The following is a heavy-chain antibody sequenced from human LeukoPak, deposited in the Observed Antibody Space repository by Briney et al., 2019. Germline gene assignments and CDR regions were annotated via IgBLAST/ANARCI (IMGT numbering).Heavy chain of an antibody. J-gene: IGHJ4*02. D-gene: IGHD3-3*01. CDR1: GYSFTTNW. CDR2: IYPGNSDT. Sequence: GESLKISCKGSGYSFTTNWIGWVRQMPGRGLEWMGIIYPGNSDTRYSPSFEGQVTISVDKSISTAYLQWSSLKASDTAMYYCARPSLPSGWGQGTLVTVSS. CDR3: ARPSLPSG. V-gene: IGHV5-51*01.